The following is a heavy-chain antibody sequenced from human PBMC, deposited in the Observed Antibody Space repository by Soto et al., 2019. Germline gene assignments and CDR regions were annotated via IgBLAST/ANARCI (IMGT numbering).Heavy chain of an antibody. Sequence: QVQLVESGGGVVQPGRSLRLSCAASGFTFSSYGMHWVRQAPGKGLEWVAVIWYDGSNKYYADSVKGRFTISRDNSKNTLNLQMNSLRAEDTAVYYCARDRIVGATKIYYGMDVWGQGTTVTVSS. V-gene: IGHV3-33*01. CDR3: ARDRIVGATKIYYGMDV. J-gene: IGHJ6*02. CDR2: IWYDGSNK. CDR1: GFTFSSYG. D-gene: IGHD1-26*01.